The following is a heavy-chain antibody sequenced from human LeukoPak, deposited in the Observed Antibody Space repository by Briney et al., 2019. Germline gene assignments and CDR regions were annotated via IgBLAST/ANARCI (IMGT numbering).Heavy chain of an antibody. CDR2: ISSSSSYI. CDR3: AKPVYDFWGGYYDY. D-gene: IGHD3-3*01. J-gene: IGHJ4*02. V-gene: IGHV3-21*04. CDR1: GFTFSSYS. Sequence: GGSLRLSCAASGFTFSSYSMNWVRQAPGKGLEWVSSISSSSSYIYYADSVKGRFTISRDNSKNTLYLQMNSLRAEDTAVYYCAKPVYDFWGGYYDYWGQGTLVTVSS.